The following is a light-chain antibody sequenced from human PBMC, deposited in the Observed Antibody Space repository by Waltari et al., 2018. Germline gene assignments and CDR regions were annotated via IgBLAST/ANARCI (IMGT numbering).Light chain of an antibody. J-gene: IGLJ1*01. V-gene: IGLV2-14*01. CDR2: EVN. CDR1: STDVGGYNR. Sequence: QSALTQPASVSGSPGQSITIPCTGTSTDVGGYNRFSWYQQYPGKAPKLMIYEVNNRPSGVSNRFSGSKSGNTASLTISGLQAEDEADYYCCSYTSGTTRYVFGTGTGVTV. CDR3: CSYTSGTTRYV.